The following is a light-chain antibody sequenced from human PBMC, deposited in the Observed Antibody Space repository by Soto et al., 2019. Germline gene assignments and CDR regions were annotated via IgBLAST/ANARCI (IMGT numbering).Light chain of an antibody. CDR2: DAS. V-gene: IGKV3-11*01. CDR3: QQRSNWPPLT. Sequence: ELLLTQSPATLSLSPGERATLSCRASQSVSSYLAWYQQKPGQAPRLLIYDASNRATGIPARFSGSGSGTDFTLTISSLEPEDFAVYYCQQRSNWPPLTFGGGTKVDI. J-gene: IGKJ4*01. CDR1: QSVSSY.